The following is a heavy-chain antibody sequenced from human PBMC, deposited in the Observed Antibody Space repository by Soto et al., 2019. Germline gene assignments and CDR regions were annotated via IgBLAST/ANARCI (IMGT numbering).Heavy chain of an antibody. D-gene: IGHD6-19*01. V-gene: IGHV3-48*01. CDR3: ARGAQWLVRAFYYYYMDV. CDR2: ISSSSSTI. CDR1: GFTFSSYS. J-gene: IGHJ6*03. Sequence: GGSLRLSCAASGFTFSSYSMNWVRQAPGKGLEWVSYISSSSSTIYYADSVKGRFTISRDNAKNSLYLQMNSLRAEDTAVYYCARGAQWLVRAFYYYYMDVWGKGTTVTVSS.